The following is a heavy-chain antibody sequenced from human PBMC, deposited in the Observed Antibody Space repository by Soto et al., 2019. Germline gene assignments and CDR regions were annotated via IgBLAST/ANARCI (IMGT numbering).Heavy chain of an antibody. D-gene: IGHD4-17*01. CDR3: AHGGGYGDYVGGVTRAYFDY. CDR2: IYWDDDK. CDR1: GFSLSTSGVG. J-gene: IGHJ4*02. V-gene: IGHV2-5*02. Sequence: QITLKESGPTLVKPTQTLTLTCTLSGFSLSTSGVGVGWIRQPPGKALEWLALIYWDDDKRYSPSLKSRPTITKDTSKNQVVLTMTNMDPVDTATYYCAHGGGYGDYVGGVTRAYFDYWGQGTLVTVSS.